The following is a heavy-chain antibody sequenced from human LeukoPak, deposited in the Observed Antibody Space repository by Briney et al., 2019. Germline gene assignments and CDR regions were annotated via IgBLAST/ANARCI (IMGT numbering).Heavy chain of an antibody. J-gene: IGHJ4*02. CDR3: ARDRALGSGKYYFDY. Sequence: SETLSLTCNVSGVSISSSSYYWGWIRQPPGKGLEWIGSIYSSGSTYYNSSLKSRVTISIDTSKNQVSLKMSSVTAADTAVYYCARDRALGSGKYYFDYWGQGTPVTVSS. D-gene: IGHD3-16*01. CDR1: GVSISSSSYY. CDR2: IYSSGST. V-gene: IGHV4-39*07.